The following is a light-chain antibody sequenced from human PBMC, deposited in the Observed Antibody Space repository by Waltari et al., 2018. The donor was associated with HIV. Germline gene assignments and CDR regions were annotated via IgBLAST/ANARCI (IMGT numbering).Light chain of an antibody. CDR2: GAS. Sequence: DIQVTQSPSSLSASVGDRVTIICRTSENINTFLNWFQQKPGKIPRLLIYGASRLESGVPSRFSGTVSGTDFTLTISGLQPEDFATYYCLQGYSSILTFGPGTKVEVK. CDR3: LQGYSSILT. J-gene: IGKJ3*01. V-gene: IGKV1-39*01. CDR1: ENINTF.